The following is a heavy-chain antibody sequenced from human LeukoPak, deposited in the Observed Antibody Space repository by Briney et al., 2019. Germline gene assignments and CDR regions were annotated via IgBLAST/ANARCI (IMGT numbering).Heavy chain of an antibody. CDR1: GFAFSSYG. CDR3: ARVVGAGYFDP. Sequence: GGSLRLSCAASGFAFSSYGMSWVRQAPGKGLEWVANISQDGSGRYYVDSVKGRFTISRDNAKNSLYLQMNSLRAAATAVYYCARVVGAGYFDPWGRGTLVTVSS. V-gene: IGHV3-7*01. J-gene: IGHJ2*01. CDR2: ISQDGSGR. D-gene: IGHD1-26*01.